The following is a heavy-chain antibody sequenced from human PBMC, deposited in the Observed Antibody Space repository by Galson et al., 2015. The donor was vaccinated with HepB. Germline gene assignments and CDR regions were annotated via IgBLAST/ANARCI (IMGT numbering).Heavy chain of an antibody. J-gene: IGHJ4*02. CDR2: ITSSSTTI. CDR1: GFTFSSYT. Sequence: LRLSCAASGFTFSSYTMHWARQAPGKGLEWVSYITSSSTTIYYADSVKGRFTVSRDNAKNSLYLQMNSLRAEDTAVYYCARSANGAFDYWGQGTLVTVSS. CDR3: ARSANGAFDY. D-gene: IGHD2-8*01. V-gene: IGHV3-48*01.